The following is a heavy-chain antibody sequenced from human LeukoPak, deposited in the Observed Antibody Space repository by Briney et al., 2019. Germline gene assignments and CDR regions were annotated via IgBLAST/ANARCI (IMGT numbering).Heavy chain of an antibody. CDR2: INPNSGGT. V-gene: IGHV1-2*02. Sequence: ASVKVSCKASGYRFTGHYMHWVRQAPGQGLEWMGWINPNSGGTNYAQKFQGRVTMTRDTSISTAYMELSRLTSDDTAVYYCARDAIVRDYSNSDYWGQGTLVTVSS. J-gene: IGHJ4*02. CDR1: GYRFTGHY. D-gene: IGHD4-11*01. CDR3: ARDAIVRDYSNSDY.